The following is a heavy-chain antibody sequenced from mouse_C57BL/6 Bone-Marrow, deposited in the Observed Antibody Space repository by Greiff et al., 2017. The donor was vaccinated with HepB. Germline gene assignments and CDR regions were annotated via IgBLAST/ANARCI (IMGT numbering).Heavy chain of an antibody. D-gene: IGHD1-1*01. CDR2: IHPNSGST. CDR1: GYTFTSYW. J-gene: IGHJ2*01. Sequence: QVQLQQPGAELVKPGASVKLSCKASGYTFTSYWMHWVKQRPGQGLEWIGMIHPNSGSTNYNEKFKSKATLTVDKSTSTAYMQLSSLTSEDSAVYYCARRGYYGSRGYFDYWGQGTTLTVSS. V-gene: IGHV1-64*01. CDR3: ARRGYYGSRGYFDY.